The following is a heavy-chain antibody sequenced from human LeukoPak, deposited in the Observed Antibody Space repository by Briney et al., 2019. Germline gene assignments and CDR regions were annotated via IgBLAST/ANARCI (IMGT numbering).Heavy chain of an antibody. CDR1: GGSISSYY. J-gene: IGHJ4*02. CDR2: IYTSGST. D-gene: IGHD6-13*01. CDR3: ARELGIAAAGTSVFDY. Sequence: PSETLSLTCTVSGGSISSYYWSWIRQPAGKGLEWIGRIYTSGSTNYNPSLKSRVTMSVDTSKNQFSLKLSSVIAADTAVYYCARELGIAAAGTSVFDYWGQGTLVTVSS. V-gene: IGHV4-4*07.